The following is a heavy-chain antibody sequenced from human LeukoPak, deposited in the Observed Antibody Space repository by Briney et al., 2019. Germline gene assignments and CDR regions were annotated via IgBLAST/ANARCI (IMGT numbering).Heavy chain of an antibody. CDR2: ISWNSGSI. CDR3: AKDKSDGGYGSGSYLRTCGFDP. J-gene: IGHJ5*02. D-gene: IGHD3-10*01. CDR1: GFTFDDYA. Sequence: GGSLRLSCAASGFTFDDYAMHWVRQAPGKGLEWVSGISWNSGSIGYADSVKGRFTISRDNAKNSLYLQMNSLRAEDTALYYCAKDKSDGGYGSGSYLRTCGFDPWGQGTLVTVSS. V-gene: IGHV3-9*01.